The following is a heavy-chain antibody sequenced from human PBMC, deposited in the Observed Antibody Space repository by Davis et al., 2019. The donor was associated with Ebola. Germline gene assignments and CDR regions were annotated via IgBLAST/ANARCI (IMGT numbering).Heavy chain of an antibody. D-gene: IGHD1-26*01. V-gene: IGHV3-23*01. Sequence: GESLKISCAASGFVFRNYVMSWVRQAPGKGLEWVSTLGTSADTYYADSVKGRFTIPRDNSKNTLYLQMKGLRVEDTAIYYCAKDTSNIWFDIWGQGTNVTVSS. CDR3: AKDTSNIWFDI. CDR2: LGTSADT. CDR1: GFVFRNYV. J-gene: IGHJ3*02.